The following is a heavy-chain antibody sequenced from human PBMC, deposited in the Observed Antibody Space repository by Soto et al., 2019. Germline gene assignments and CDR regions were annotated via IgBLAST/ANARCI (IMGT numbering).Heavy chain of an antibody. CDR2: IYYSGST. CDR3: ARDSCSGGSCYDWFDP. V-gene: IGHV4-31*03. Sequence: PSETLSLTCTVSGGSISSGGYYWSWIRHHPGKGLEWIGYIYYSGSTYYNPSLKSRVTISVDTSKNQFSLKLSSVTAADTAVYYCARDSCSGGSCYDWFDPWGQGTLVTVSS. CDR1: GGSISSGGYY. D-gene: IGHD2-15*01. J-gene: IGHJ5*02.